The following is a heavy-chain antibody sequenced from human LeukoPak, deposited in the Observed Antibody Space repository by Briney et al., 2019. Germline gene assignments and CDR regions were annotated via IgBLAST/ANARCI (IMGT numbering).Heavy chain of an antibody. Sequence: GALRLSCAASGFTFSSYAMSWVRQAPGKGLEWVSAISGSGGSTYYADSVKGRFTISRDNSKNTLYLQMNSLRAEDTAVYFCARGLRYFDWLSPFDYWGQGTLVTVSS. D-gene: IGHD3-9*01. J-gene: IGHJ4*02. CDR2: ISGSGGST. CDR3: ARGLRYFDWLSPFDY. CDR1: GFTFSSYA. V-gene: IGHV3-23*01.